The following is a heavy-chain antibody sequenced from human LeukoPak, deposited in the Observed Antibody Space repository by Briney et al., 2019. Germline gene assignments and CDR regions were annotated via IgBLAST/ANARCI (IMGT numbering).Heavy chain of an antibody. J-gene: IGHJ3*01. CDR1: GFSFTTYW. V-gene: IGHV3-74*01. CDR3: AREEAPIEGDDAFDF. D-gene: IGHD3-16*01. CDR2: INGDGSGI. Sequence: GGSLRLSCAASGFSFTTYWMHWVRQAPGQGPVWVSRINGDGSGIAYADSVKGRFTISRDNAMNTLFLQMNSLSIEDTAVYYCAREEAPIEGDDAFDFWGQGAMVIVYS.